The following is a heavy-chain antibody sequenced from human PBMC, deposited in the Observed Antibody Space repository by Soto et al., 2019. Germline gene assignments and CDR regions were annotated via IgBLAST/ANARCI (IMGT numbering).Heavy chain of an antibody. CDR3: AHLSIAVTFFDY. Sequence: SGPTLVNPTQTFTLTCTFSGFSLSTSGVDVGWIRQPPGKALEWLALIYWNDDKRYSPSLKSRLTITKDTSKNQVVHTMTNMDPVDTATYYCAHLSIAVTFFDYWGQGTLVTVSS. CDR1: GFSLSTSGVD. D-gene: IGHD6-19*01. V-gene: IGHV2-5*01. CDR2: IYWNDDK. J-gene: IGHJ4*02.